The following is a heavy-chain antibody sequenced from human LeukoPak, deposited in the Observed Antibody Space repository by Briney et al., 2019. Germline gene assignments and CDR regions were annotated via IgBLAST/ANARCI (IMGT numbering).Heavy chain of an antibody. CDR3: ARLQAGYFDY. V-gene: IGHV3-30-3*01. J-gene: IGHJ4*02. CDR1: GFTFSSYA. Sequence: PGGSLRLSCTASGFTFSSYAMHWVRQAPGKGLEWVAVISYDGSNKYYADSVKGRFTISRDNSKNTLCLQMNSLRAEDTAVYYCARLQAGYFDYWGQGTLVTVSS. CDR2: ISYDGSNK. D-gene: IGHD6-19*01.